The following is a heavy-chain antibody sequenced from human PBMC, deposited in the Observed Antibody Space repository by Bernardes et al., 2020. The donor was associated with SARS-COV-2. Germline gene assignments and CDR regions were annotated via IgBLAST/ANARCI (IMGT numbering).Heavy chain of an antibody. CDR1: GFTFSNAW. CDR2: IKSKTDGGTT. Sequence: GGSLRLSCAASGFTFSNAWMSWVRQAPGKGLEWVGRIKSKTDGGTTDYAAPVKGRFTISRDDSKNTLYLQMNSLKTEDTAVYYCTTADLVGSYLDYYYYGMDVWGQGTTVTVSS. CDR3: TTADLVGSYLDYYYYGMDV. D-gene: IGHD1-26*01. V-gene: IGHV3-15*01. J-gene: IGHJ6*02.